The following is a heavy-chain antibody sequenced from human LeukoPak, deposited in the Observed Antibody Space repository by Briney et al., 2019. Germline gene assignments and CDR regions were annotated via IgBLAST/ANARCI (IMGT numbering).Heavy chain of an antibody. V-gene: IGHV1-18*01. Sequence: ASVKVSCKASGSTFTTYGISWVRQAPGQGLEWMGWIRAYNGNTDYAQKLQGRVTMTTDTSTSTAYVELRSLRSDDTAVYYCARRTIFGVVISHMDVWGKGTTVTVSS. CDR2: IRAYNGNT. CDR3: ARRTIFGVVISHMDV. D-gene: IGHD3-3*01. CDR1: GSTFTTYG. J-gene: IGHJ6*03.